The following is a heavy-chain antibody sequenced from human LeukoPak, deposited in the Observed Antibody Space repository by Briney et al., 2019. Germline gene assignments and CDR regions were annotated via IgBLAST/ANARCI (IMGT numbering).Heavy chain of an antibody. Sequence: GGSLRLSCAASGFTFSDYYMSWIRQAPGKGLEWVSYISSSGSTIYYADSVKGRFTISRDNAKNTLYLQMNSLRAEDTAVYYCARDRRNILTGYYIPSFDYWGQGTLVTVSS. J-gene: IGHJ4*02. CDR1: GFTFSDYY. V-gene: IGHV3-11*01. D-gene: IGHD3-9*01. CDR2: ISSSGSTI. CDR3: ARDRRNILTGYYIPSFDY.